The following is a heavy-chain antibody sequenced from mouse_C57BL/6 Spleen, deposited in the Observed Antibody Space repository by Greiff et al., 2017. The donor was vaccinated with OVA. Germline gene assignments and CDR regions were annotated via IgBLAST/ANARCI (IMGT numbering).Heavy chain of an antibody. CDR3: ARSVRVEDFDV. V-gene: IGHV1-61*01. J-gene: IGHJ1*03. CDR2: IYPSDSET. D-gene: IGHD1-1*01. CDR1: GYTFTSYW. Sequence: QVHVKQPGAELVRPGSSVKLSCKASGYTFTSYWMDWVKQRPGQGLEWIGNIYPSDSETHYNQKFKDKATLTVDKSSSTAYMQLSSLTSEDSAVYYCARSVRVEDFDVWGTGTTVTVSS.